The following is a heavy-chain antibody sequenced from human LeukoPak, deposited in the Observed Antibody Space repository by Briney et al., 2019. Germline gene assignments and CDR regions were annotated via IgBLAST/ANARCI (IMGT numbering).Heavy chain of an antibody. Sequence: SSETLSLTCAVYGGSFSGYYWGWIRQPPGKGLEWIGEINHSGSTNYNPSLKSRVTISVDTSKNQFSLKLSSVTAADTAVYYCARSTDLDVYYDFWSGYRYWGQGTLVTVSS. J-gene: IGHJ4*02. V-gene: IGHV4-34*01. D-gene: IGHD3-3*01. CDR1: GGSFSGYY. CDR3: ARSTDLDVYYDFWSGYRY. CDR2: INHSGST.